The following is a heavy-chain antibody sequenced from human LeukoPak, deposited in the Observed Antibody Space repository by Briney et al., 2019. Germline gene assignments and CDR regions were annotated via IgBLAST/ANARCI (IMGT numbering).Heavy chain of an antibody. CDR1: GYTFTSYG. J-gene: IGHJ4*02. D-gene: IGHD2-15*01. CDR2: INPNSGGT. V-gene: IGHV1-2*02. CDR3: ARDHTKGTLAATIPSDY. Sequence: ASVKVSCKASGYTFTSYGISWVRQAPGQGLEWMGWINPNSGGTNYAQKFQGRVTMTRDTSISTAYMELSRLRSDDTAVYYCARDHTKGTLAATIPSDYWGQGTLVTVSS.